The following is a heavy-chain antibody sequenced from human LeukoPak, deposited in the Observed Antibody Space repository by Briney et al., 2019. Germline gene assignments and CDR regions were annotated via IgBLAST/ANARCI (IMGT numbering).Heavy chain of an antibody. D-gene: IGHD3-22*01. CDR1: GFTFSSYG. J-gene: IGHJ4*02. CDR2: ISGSGGST. CDR3: ATPDTTYYYDSSGYSDY. Sequence: QPGGSLRLSCAASGFTFSSYGTSWVRQAPGKGLEWVSAISGSGGSTYYADSVKGRFTISRDNSKNTLYLQMNSLRAEDTAVYYCATPDTTYYYDSSGYSDYWGQGTLVTVSS. V-gene: IGHV3-23*01.